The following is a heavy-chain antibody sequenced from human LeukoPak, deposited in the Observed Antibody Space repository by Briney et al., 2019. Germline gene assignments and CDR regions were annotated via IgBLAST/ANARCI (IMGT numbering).Heavy chain of an antibody. CDR3: ARDPHYYYGSGSYYNPHGWFDP. Sequence: GGSLRLSCAASGFTFSSYAMHWVRQAPGKGLEWVAVISYDGSNKYYADSVKGRFTISRDNSKNTLYLQMNSLRAEDTAVYYCARDPHYYYGSGSYYNPHGWFDPWGQGTLVTVSS. D-gene: IGHD3-10*01. CDR1: GFTFSSYA. V-gene: IGHV3-30*04. CDR2: ISYDGSNK. J-gene: IGHJ5*02.